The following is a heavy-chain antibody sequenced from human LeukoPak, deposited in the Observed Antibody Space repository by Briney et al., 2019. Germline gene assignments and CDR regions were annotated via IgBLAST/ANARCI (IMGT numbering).Heavy chain of an antibody. D-gene: IGHD3-10*01. V-gene: IGHV1-18*01. CDR1: GYTFTTYG. CDR3: ARARAPASGSYYDAFDI. J-gene: IGHJ3*02. Sequence: ASVKASCKGSGYTFTTYGINWVRQAPGQGLEWMGWISGYNGNTNYAPKFQGRVTMTTDTSTTTGYLELRSLRSDDTAVYHCARARAPASGSYYDAFDIWGQGTMVTVSS. CDR2: ISGYNGNT.